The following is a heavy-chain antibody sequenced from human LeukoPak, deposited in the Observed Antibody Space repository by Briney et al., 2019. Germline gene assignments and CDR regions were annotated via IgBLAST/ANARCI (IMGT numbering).Heavy chain of an antibody. J-gene: IGHJ5*02. CDR3: ARGFGETSAPDH. CDR2: IYYSGST. CDR1: GGSISSYY. D-gene: IGHD3-10*01. Sequence: PSETLSLTCTVSGGSISSYYWSWIRQPPGKGLEWIGYIYYSGSTNYNPSLKSRVTISVDTSKNQFSLKLSSVTAADTAVYYCARGFGETSAPDHWGQGTLVTVSS. V-gene: IGHV4-59*01.